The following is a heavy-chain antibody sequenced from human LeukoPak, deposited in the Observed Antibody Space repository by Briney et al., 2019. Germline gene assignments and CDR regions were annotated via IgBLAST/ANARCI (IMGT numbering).Heavy chain of an antibody. Sequence: GGSLRLSCAASGFTFSSYAMHWVRQAPGKGLEWVAVISYDGSNKYYADSVKGRFTISRDNSKNTLYLQMNSLRAEDTAVYYCARDRGLGTLDYWGQGTLVTVSS. D-gene: IGHD1-14*01. J-gene: IGHJ4*02. V-gene: IGHV3-30-3*01. CDR3: ARDRGLGTLDY. CDR2: ISYDGSNK. CDR1: GFTFSSYA.